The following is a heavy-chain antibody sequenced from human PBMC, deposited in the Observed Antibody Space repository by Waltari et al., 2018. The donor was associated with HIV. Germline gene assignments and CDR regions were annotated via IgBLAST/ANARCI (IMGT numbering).Heavy chain of an antibody. J-gene: IGHJ3*01. CDR2: IRYDGSQE. D-gene: IGHD1-26*01. V-gene: IGHV3-30*02. CDR1: GFNLKIYD. Sequence: QVHVVESGGGVVQPGGSLRLSCTASGFNLKIYDIHWVRQAPGRGLEWVAGIRYDGSQEYYGDSVKGRFIISRDNSKNTIFLEMTTLRQEDTAKYRGAKDGAPGRDAVFDIWGQGTMVTVS. CDR3: AKDGAPGRDAVFDI.